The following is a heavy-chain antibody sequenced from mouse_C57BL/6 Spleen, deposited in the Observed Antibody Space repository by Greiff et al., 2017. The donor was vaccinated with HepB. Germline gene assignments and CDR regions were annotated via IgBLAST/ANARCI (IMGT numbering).Heavy chain of an antibody. D-gene: IGHD1-1*01. Sequence: EVQRVESGPELVKPGASVKMSCKASGYTFTDYNMHWVKQSHGKSLEWIGYINPNNGGTSYNQKFKGKATLTVNKSSSTAYMELRSLTSEDSAVYYCARRVTTVVDYYAMDYWGQGTSVTVSS. CDR1: GYTFTDYN. J-gene: IGHJ4*01. CDR2: INPNNGGT. V-gene: IGHV1-22*01. CDR3: ARRVTTVVDYYAMDY.